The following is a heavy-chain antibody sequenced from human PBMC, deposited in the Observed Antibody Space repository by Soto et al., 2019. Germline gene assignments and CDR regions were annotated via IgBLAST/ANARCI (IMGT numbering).Heavy chain of an antibody. J-gene: IGHJ6*02. V-gene: IGHV3-23*01. Sequence: GGSLRLSCAAFGFTFSTCGMSWVRQAPGKGLEWVSVISGSGGTTYYADSVKGRFTISRDNSENTVYLQMNNLRAEDTAVYYCAKGPYNSDWYYGMDVWGQGTTVTVSS. CDR2: ISGSGGTT. D-gene: IGHD6-19*01. CDR3: AKGPYNSDWYYGMDV. CDR1: GFTFSTCG.